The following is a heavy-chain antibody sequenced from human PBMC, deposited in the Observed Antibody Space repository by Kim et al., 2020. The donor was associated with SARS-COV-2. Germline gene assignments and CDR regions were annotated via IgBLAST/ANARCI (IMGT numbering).Heavy chain of an antibody. CDR3: ARRGAVADDAFDI. Sequence: YTPSLKSRVTISVDTSKNQFSLKLSSVTAADTAVYYCARRGAVADDAFDIWGQGTMVTVSS. D-gene: IGHD6-19*01. J-gene: IGHJ3*02. V-gene: IGHV4-39*01.